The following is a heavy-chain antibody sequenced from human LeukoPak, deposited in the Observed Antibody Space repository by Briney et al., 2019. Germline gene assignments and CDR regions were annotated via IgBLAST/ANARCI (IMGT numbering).Heavy chain of an antibody. J-gene: IGHJ4*02. CDR1: GFIFSGYY. CDR2: ISGSGNDI. D-gene: IGHD3/OR15-3a*01. Sequence: GGSLRLSCATSGFIFSGYYMSWIRQAPGKGLEWVSYISGSGNDISYADSVKGRFTISRDNAKGSLYLQMNSLRAADTAVYYCGIHAGRTGSDDWGQGTLVTVSS. CDR3: GIHAGRTGSDD. V-gene: IGHV3-11*01.